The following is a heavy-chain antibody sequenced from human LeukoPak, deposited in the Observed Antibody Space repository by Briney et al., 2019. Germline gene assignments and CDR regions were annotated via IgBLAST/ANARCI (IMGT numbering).Heavy chain of an antibody. D-gene: IGHD1-26*01. CDR3: ARGRKWELVR. J-gene: IGHJ4*02. V-gene: IGHV4-59*01. CDR1: GGSISSYY. Sequence: SETLSLTCTVSGGSISSYYWSWIRQPPGKGLEWIWYIYYSGSTNYNPSLKSRVTISVDTSKNQFSLKLSSVTAADTAVYYCARGRKWELVRWGQGTLVTVSS. CDR2: IYYSGST.